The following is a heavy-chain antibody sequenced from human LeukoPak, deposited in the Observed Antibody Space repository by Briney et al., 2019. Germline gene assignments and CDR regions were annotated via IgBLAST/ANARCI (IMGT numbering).Heavy chain of an antibody. V-gene: IGHV4-59*01. D-gene: IGHD3-16*01. CDR2: IYYSGST. J-gene: IGHJ5*02. Sequence: SETLSLTCTVSGGSISSYYWSWIRQPPGKGLEWIGYIYYSGSTNYNPSLKSRVTISVDTSKNQFSLKLSSVTAADTAVYYCARAPWGYQFDPWGQGTLVTVSS. CDR1: GGSISSYY. CDR3: ARAPWGYQFDP.